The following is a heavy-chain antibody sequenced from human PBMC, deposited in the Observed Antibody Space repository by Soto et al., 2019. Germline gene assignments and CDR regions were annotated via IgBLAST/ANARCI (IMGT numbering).Heavy chain of an antibody. V-gene: IGHV1-2*04. CDR3: ARAHCGGDCYSGVYY. Sequence: QVQLVKSGAEVKKPGASVKVSCKASGYTFTGYYMHWVRQAPGQGLEWMGWINPNSGGTNYAQKFQGWVTMTRDTSSSTAYMELSRRRSDDTAVYYCARAHCGGDCYSGVYYWGQGTLVTVSS. J-gene: IGHJ4*02. CDR1: GYTFTGYY. D-gene: IGHD2-21*02. CDR2: INPNSGGT.